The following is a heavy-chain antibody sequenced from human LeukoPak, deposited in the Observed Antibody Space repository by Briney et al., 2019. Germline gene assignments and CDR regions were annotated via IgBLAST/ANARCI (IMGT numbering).Heavy chain of an antibody. J-gene: IGHJ4*02. CDR2: LTGDGNT. CDR1: GFTFSDYY. V-gene: IGHV3-53*01. D-gene: IGHD1-20*01. CDR3: AKVKWKLIGYFDY. Sequence: PGGSLRLSCAASGFTFSDYYMSWVRQAPGKGLEWVSVLTGDGNTYYADSVKGRFTNSRDDSKNTLFLQMNSLRAEDTAVYFCAKVKWKLIGYFDYWGQETLVTVSS.